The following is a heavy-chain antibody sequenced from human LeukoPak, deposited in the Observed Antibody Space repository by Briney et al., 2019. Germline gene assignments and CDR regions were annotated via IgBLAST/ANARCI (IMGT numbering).Heavy chain of an antibody. CDR2: ISWTSGSI. V-gene: IGHV3-9*01. Sequence: GRSLRLSCAASGFTFDDYAMHWVRQAPGKGLEWVSGISWTSGSIGYADSVKGRFTISRDNAKNSLYLQMSSLRAEDTALYYCAKDYYYHGSGSYYSPFDYWGQGALVTVSS. CDR3: AKDYYYHGSGSYYSPFDY. CDR1: GFTFDDYA. D-gene: IGHD3-10*01. J-gene: IGHJ4*02.